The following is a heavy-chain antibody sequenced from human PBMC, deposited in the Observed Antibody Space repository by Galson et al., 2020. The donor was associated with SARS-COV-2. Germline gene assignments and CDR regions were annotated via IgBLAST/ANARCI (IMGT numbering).Heavy chain of an antibody. CDR1: GFTFSSYA. Sequence: GESLKISCAASGFTFSSYAMHWVRQAPGKGLEWVAVISYDGSNKYYADSVKGRFTISRDNSKNTLYLQMNSLRAEDTAVYYCAREGDIVVVVYAFDIGGQGKMVTVSS. CDR3: AREGDIVVVVYAFDI. D-gene: IGHD2-15*01. CDR2: ISYDGSNK. V-gene: IGHV3-30*04. J-gene: IGHJ3*02.